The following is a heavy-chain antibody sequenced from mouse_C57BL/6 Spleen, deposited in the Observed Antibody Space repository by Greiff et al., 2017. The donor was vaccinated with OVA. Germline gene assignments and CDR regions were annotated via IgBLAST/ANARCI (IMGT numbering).Heavy chain of an antibody. Sequence: QVQLQQPGAELVKPGASVKLSCKASGYTFTSYWMQWVKQRPGQGLEWIGEIDPSDSYTNYNQKFKGKATLTVDTSSSTAYMQLSSLTSEDSAVYYCARRTKDGNYVFDYWGQGTTLTVSS. J-gene: IGHJ2*01. CDR1: GYTFTSYW. D-gene: IGHD2-1*01. CDR3: ARRTKDGNYVFDY. CDR2: IDPSDSYT. V-gene: IGHV1-50*01.